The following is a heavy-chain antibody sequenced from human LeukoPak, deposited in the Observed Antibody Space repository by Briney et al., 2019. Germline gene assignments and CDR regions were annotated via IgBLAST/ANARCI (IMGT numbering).Heavy chain of an antibody. Sequence: GGSLRLSCAASEFTFFTYWMSWVRQAPGKGLEWVANIKQDGSEKYYVDSVKGRFTISRDNSKNTLYLQMNSLRAEDTAVYYCAKDYTAYYDFWSGYWNYWGQGTLVTVSS. CDR1: EFTFFTYW. CDR2: IKQDGSEK. D-gene: IGHD3-3*01. V-gene: IGHV3-7*03. J-gene: IGHJ4*02. CDR3: AKDYTAYYDFWSGYWNY.